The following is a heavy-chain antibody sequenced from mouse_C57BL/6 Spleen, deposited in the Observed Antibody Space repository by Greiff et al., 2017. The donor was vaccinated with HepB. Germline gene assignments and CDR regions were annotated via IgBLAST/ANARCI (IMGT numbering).Heavy chain of an antibody. Sequence: VQLQQSGPELVKPGASVKISCKASGYAFSSSWMNWVKQRPGKGLEWIGRIYPGDGDTNYNGKFKGKATLTADKSSSTAYMQLSSLTSEDSAVYFCARSGVNVDYWGQGTTLTVSS. J-gene: IGHJ2*01. CDR3: ARSGVNVDY. CDR1: GYAFSSSW. D-gene: IGHD2-13*01. V-gene: IGHV1-82*01. CDR2: IYPGDGDT.